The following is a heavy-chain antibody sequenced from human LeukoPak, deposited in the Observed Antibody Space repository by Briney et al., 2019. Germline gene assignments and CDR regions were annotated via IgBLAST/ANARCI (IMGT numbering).Heavy chain of an antibody. V-gene: IGHV4-30-2*01. D-gene: IGHD6-19*01. Sequence: SQTLSLTCAVSGGSFSSGGYSWTWIRQPPGKGLEWIGYVYHSGTTYYNPSLKSRVTISVDRSKNQFSLKLSSVTAADTAVYYCARGVSVAGSLQHWGQGTLVTVSS. CDR2: VYHSGTT. CDR1: GGSFSSGGYS. J-gene: IGHJ1*01. CDR3: ARGVSVAGSLQH.